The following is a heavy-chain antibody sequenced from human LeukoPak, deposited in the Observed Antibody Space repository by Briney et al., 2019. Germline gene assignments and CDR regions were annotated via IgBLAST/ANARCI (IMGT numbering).Heavy chain of an antibody. CDR2: INGDGSEK. CDR3: ARDGVPAARDL. Sequence: GGSLRLSCTASGFTFSTYAMSWVRQAPGKGLEWVGNINGDGSEKNYEASVKGRFAISRDNAKASLYLQMNSLRAEGTAIYYCARDGVPAARDLWGQGTMVIVSS. CDR1: GFTFSTYA. D-gene: IGHD2-2*01. J-gene: IGHJ3*01. V-gene: IGHV3-7*01.